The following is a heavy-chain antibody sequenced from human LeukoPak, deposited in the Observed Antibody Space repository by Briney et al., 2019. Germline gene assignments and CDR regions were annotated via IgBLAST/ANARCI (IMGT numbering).Heavy chain of an antibody. V-gene: IGHV4-59*12. CDR2: IYYSGST. D-gene: IGHD3-3*01. Sequence: SETLSLTCTVSGGSISSYYWSWIRQPPGKGLEWIGYIYYSGSTNYNPSLKSRVTISVDTSKNQFSLKLSSVTAADTAVYYCARVPTIFGVVTEYYFDYWGQGTLVTVSS. CDR1: GGSISSYY. J-gene: IGHJ4*02. CDR3: ARVPTIFGVVTEYYFDY.